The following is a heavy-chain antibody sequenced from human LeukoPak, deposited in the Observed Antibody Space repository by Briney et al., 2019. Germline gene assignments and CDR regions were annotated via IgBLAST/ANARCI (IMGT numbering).Heavy chain of an antibody. Sequence: QPGGSLRLSCAASGFTFSSYAMHWVRQAPGKGLEWVSFISYDGRNKFYADSVKGRFTISRDNSQNTVYLQMNSPRPEDTAVYVCARDIFTGYDWGGSLDYWGQGTLVTVSS. V-gene: IGHV3-30*04. CDR2: ISYDGRNK. CDR1: GFTFSSYA. J-gene: IGHJ4*02. D-gene: IGHD5-12*01. CDR3: ARDIFTGYDWGGSLDY.